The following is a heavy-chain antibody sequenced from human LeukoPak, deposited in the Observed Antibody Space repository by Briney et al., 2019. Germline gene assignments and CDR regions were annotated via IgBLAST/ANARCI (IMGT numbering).Heavy chain of an antibody. CDR3: AKGGSSYSEMDY. V-gene: IGHV3-11*01. CDR2: ISSSGSTI. J-gene: IGHJ4*02. D-gene: IGHD4-11*01. Sequence: GGSLRLSCAASGFTFSDYFMSWIRQAPGKGLEWVSYISSSGSTIYYADSVKGRFTISGDNAKNSLYLQMNSLRADDTAVYYCAKGGSSYSEMDYWGQGTLVTVSS. CDR1: GFTFSDYF.